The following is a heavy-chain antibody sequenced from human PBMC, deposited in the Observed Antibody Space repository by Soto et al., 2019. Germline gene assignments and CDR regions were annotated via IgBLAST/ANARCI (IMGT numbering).Heavy chain of an antibody. V-gene: IGHV3-73*01. Sequence: EVQLVESGGGLVQPGGSLTLSCAASGLTFSGSAMHWVRQASGKGLDWVGRITSKANSSATAYAASVKGRLTISRDDYKNTAYLQMNSLKAEDMAVYYCTRAWSPRVVPAATYVYRGQGPLVTVSS. CDR1: GLTFSGSA. J-gene: IGHJ4*01. CDR2: ITSKANSSAT. D-gene: IGHD2-2*01. CDR3: TRAWSPRVVPAATYVY.